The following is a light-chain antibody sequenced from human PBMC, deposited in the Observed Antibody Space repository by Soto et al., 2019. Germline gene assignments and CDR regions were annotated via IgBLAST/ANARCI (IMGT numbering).Light chain of an antibody. CDR3: SSYTSSNTLYV. CDR1: SSDVGGYNY. V-gene: IGLV2-14*01. CDR2: EVS. J-gene: IGLJ1*01. Sequence: QSVLTQPASVSGSPGQSITISCTGTSSDVGGYNYVSWYQQHPGKAPKLIIYEVSNRPAGVSNRFSGPKSGDTASLTISGLHAEDEADYFCSSYTSSNTLYVFGTGTKVTVL.